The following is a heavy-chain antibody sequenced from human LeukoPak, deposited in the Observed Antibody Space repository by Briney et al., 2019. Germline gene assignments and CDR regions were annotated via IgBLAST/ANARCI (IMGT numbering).Heavy chain of an antibody. J-gene: IGHJ4*02. CDR2: IRSKAYGGTT. V-gene: IGHV3-49*03. CDR3: TRDPSGYYDSSGHFDY. Sequence: YPGGSLRLSCTASGFTFGDYAMSWFRQAPGKGLEWIGFIRSKAYGGTTEYAASVKGRFTISRDDSKSIAYLQMNSLKTEDTAVYYCTRDPSGYYDSSGHFDYWGQGTLVTVSS. CDR1: GFTFGDYA. D-gene: IGHD3-22*01.